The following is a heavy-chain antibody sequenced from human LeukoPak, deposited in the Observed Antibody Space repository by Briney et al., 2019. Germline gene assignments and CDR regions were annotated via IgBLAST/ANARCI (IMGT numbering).Heavy chain of an antibody. CDR3: ARDRKARGYSYALY. J-gene: IGHJ4*02. CDR1: GYTFTGYY. V-gene: IGHV1-2*02. CDR2: INPNSGGT. D-gene: IGHD5-18*01. Sequence: ASVKVSCKASGYTFTGYYMHWVRQAPGQGLEWMGWINPNSGGTNYAQKFQGRVTMTRDTSISTAYMELSRLRSDDTAVYYCARDRKARGYSYALYWGRGTLVTVSS.